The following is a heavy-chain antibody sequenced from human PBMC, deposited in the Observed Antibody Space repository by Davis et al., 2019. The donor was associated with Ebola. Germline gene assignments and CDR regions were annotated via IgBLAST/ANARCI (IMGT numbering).Heavy chain of an antibody. J-gene: IGHJ4*02. CDR3: ARRHDSHTYYFFDN. CDR2: TTGDGKVT. V-gene: IGHV3-23*01. CDR1: GFTFSSFA. D-gene: IGHD3-22*01. Sequence: PGGSLRLSCAASGFTFSSFAMSWVRQAPGKGLEWVSATTGDGKVTYYADSVKGRFTISRDNSKSTLYLQMNSLRDEDTAVYSCARRHDSHTYYFFDNWGQGTLVTVSS.